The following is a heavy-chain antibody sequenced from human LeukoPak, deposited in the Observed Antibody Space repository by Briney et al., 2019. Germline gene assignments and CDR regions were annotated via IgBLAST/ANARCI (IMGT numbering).Heavy chain of an antibody. Sequence: SETLSLICTVSGASISRYYWSWIRQPPGKGLEWIGYIYYDGSTNYNPSLKSRVTISLDTSKNQFSLKLSSVTAADTAVYYCARPGVGSGRYGAFDIWGQGTMVTVSS. CDR1: GASISRYY. V-gene: IGHV4-59*08. CDR3: ARPGVGSGRYGAFDI. J-gene: IGHJ3*02. D-gene: IGHD5-18*01. CDR2: IYYDGST.